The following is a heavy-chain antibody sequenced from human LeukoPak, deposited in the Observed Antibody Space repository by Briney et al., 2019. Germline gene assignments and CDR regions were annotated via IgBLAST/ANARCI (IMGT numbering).Heavy chain of an antibody. CDR2: INTYRTST. D-gene: IGHD4-17*01. CDR3: ARGSTTVTTKDWFDP. CDR1: GFTFSSYW. J-gene: IGHJ5*02. V-gene: IGHV3-74*03. Sequence: GGSLRLSCAASGFTFSSYWMHWVRQVPGKGLIWVGRINTYRTSTTYGDSVEGRFTISRDNAKNTLYLEMNSLRDDDTAVYYCARGSTTVTTKDWFDPWGQGAPVTVSS.